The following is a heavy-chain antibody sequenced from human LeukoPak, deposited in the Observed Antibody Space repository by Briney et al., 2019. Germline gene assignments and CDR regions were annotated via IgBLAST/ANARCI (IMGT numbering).Heavy chain of an antibody. J-gene: IGHJ5*02. V-gene: IGHV3-23*01. CDR2: TDGTT. CDR3: VACSGASCYGDRFDP. Sequence: PGGSLRLSCAASGFTFASYAMTWVRQAPGKGLEWVSSTDGTTDYADSVRGRFTISRDNSKNTLYLQMNTLRAEDTALHYCVACSGASCYGDRFDPWGQGTLVTVSS. CDR1: GFTFASYA. D-gene: IGHD2-2*01.